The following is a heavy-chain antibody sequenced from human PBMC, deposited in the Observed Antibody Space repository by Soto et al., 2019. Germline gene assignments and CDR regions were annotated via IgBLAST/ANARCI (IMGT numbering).Heavy chain of an antibody. D-gene: IGHD2-8*01. Sequence: SETLSLTCAVYGGSFSGYYWSWIRQPPGKGLEWIGEINHSGSTNYNPSLKSRVTISVDTSKNQFSLKLSSVTAADTAVYYCAMLGDRYYYYGMDVWGQGTTVAVSS. V-gene: IGHV4-34*01. CDR3: AMLGDRYYYYGMDV. CDR2: INHSGST. J-gene: IGHJ6*02. CDR1: GGSFSGYY.